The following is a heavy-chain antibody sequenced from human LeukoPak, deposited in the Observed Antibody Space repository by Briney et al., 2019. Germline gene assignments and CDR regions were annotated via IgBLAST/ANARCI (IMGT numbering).Heavy chain of an antibody. CDR1: GFTFSSYA. CDR3: ARDQWELQGEYYFDY. Sequence: GGSLRLSCAASGFTFSSYAMHWVRQAPGKGLEWVSYISSSSSTIYYADSVKGRFTISRDNAKNSLYLQMNSLRAEDTAVYYCARDQWELQGEYYFDYWGQGTLVTVSS. D-gene: IGHD1-26*01. V-gene: IGHV3-48*04. J-gene: IGHJ4*02. CDR2: ISSSSSTI.